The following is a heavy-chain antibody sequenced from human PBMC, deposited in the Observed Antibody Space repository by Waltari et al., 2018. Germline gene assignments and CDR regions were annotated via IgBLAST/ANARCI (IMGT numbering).Heavy chain of an antibody. CDR3: ARDPATYYYDSSGYYFDY. V-gene: IGHV4-39*07. Sequence: QLQLQESGPGLVKPSETLSLTCTVPGGSISSSSYYCGWIRPPPGKGLEWIGSIYYSGSTYYNPSLKSRVTISVDTSKNQFSLKLSSVTAADTAVYYCARDPATYYYDSSGYYFDYWGQGTLVTVSS. D-gene: IGHD3-22*01. CDR2: IYYSGST. J-gene: IGHJ4*02. CDR1: GGSISSSSYY.